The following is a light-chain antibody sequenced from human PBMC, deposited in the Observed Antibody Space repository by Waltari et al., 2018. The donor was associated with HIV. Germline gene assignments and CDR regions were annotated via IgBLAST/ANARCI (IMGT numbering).Light chain of an antibody. CDR1: QNVITN. CDR3: QQYNGWPRT. V-gene: IGKV3-15*01. CDR2: GAS. Sequence: ETVMTQSPATLSVSPGERVTLSCRASQNVITNLAWYQQKPGQAPSLLIYGASTRASGIPARFTGGGSGSDFTLTINSLQSEDCGLYYCQQYNGWPRTFGQGTKV. J-gene: IGKJ1*01.